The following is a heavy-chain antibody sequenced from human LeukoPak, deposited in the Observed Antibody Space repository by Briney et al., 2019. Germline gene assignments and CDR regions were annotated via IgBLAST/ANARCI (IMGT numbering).Heavy chain of an antibody. CDR1: GGSISSYY. CDR3: AKTKWELDAFDI. J-gene: IGHJ3*02. CDR2: IYYSGRT. V-gene: IGHV4-59*01. Sequence: SETLSLTCTVSGGSISSYYWSWIRQPPGKGLAWIGYIYYSGRTNYNPPLKSRVTISVDTSKNQFSLKLSSVTAADTAVYYCAKTKWELDAFDIWGQGTMVTVSS. D-gene: IGHD1-26*01.